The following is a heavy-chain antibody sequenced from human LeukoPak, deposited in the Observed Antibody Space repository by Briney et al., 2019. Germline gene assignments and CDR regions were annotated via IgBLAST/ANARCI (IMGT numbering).Heavy chain of an antibody. V-gene: IGHV3-53*04. J-gene: IGHJ4*02. D-gene: IGHD6-13*01. Sequence: GGSLRLSCAASGLTVSSNYMSWVRQAPGKGLEWVSVIYSGESTYYADSVKGRFTISRHNSKNTLYLQMNSLRAEDTAVYYCAKGKGASSWYYFDFWGQGTLVTASS. CDR2: IYSGEST. CDR1: GLTVSSNY. CDR3: AKGKGASSWYYFDF.